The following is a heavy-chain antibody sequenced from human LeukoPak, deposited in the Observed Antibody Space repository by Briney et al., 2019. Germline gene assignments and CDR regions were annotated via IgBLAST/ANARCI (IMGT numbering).Heavy chain of an antibody. CDR3: AWYGVTHGLDV. Sequence: PGGSPRLSCAASGFSLSNYWMSWVRQAPGKGLEWVANINQDGSDKYYVDSVMGRFTISKDNAKNSVYLQMNSLRPEDTAIYYCAWYGVTHGLDVRGQGTTVTVSS. CDR2: INQDGSDK. D-gene: IGHD3-10*01. V-gene: IGHV3-7*01. J-gene: IGHJ6*02. CDR1: GFSLSNYW.